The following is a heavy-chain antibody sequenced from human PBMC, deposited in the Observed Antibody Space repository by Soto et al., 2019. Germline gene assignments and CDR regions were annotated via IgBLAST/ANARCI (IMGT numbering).Heavy chain of an antibody. CDR3: ANVVG. J-gene: IGHJ4*02. CDR2: SSGTGANA. Sequence: EVQLLESGGDLVQPGGSLRLSCAGSGFALLSFAMNWVRQAPGKGLEWVAASSGTGANAYYTDSVRGRFTVSRDNSKYMVFLEMNSLRVEDTAVYYCANVVGWGQGTVVTVSS. CDR1: GFALLSFA. V-gene: IGHV3-23*01. D-gene: IGHD2-2*01.